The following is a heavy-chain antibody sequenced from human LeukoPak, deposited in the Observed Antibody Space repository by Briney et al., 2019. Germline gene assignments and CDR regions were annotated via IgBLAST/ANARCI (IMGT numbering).Heavy chain of an antibody. Sequence: ASVKVSCKASGYTFSSYGISWVRQAPGQGLEWMGWISAYNGNTNYAQKLQGRVTMTEDTSTDTAYMELRSLRSDDTAVYYCATSVQYSDWSFFRLAYWGQGTQVTVSS. CDR2: ISAYNGNT. V-gene: IGHV1-18*01. CDR3: ATSVQYSDWSFFRLAY. D-gene: IGHD3-9*01. CDR1: GYTFSSYG. J-gene: IGHJ4*02.